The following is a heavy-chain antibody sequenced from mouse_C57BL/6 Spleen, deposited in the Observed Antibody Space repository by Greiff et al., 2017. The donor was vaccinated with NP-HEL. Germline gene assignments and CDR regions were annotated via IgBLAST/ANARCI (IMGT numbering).Heavy chain of an antibody. CDR1: GFTFSSYA. Sequence: EVKVEESGEGLVKPGGSLKLSCAASGFTFSSYAMSWVRQTPEKRLEWVAYISSGGDYIYYADTVKGRFTISRDTARNTLYLQMSSLKSEDTAMYYCTREGMVTTGAMDYWGQGTSVTVSS. V-gene: IGHV5-9-1*02. CDR2: ISSGGDYI. D-gene: IGHD2-2*01. J-gene: IGHJ4*01. CDR3: TREGMVTTGAMDY.